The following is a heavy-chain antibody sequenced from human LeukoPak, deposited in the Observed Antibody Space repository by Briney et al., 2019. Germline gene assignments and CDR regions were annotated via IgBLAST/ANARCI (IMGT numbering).Heavy chain of an antibody. CDR2: INPNSGGT. CDR1: GFTFSSYG. CDR3: ARDRLGRLDP. D-gene: IGHD7-27*01. V-gene: IGHV1-2*02. J-gene: IGHJ5*02. Sequence: GGSLRLPCAASGFTFSSYGMHWVRQAPGQGLEWMGWINPNSGGTNYAQKFQGRVTMTRDTSISTAYMELSRLRSDDTAVYYCARDRLGRLDPWGQGTLVTVSS.